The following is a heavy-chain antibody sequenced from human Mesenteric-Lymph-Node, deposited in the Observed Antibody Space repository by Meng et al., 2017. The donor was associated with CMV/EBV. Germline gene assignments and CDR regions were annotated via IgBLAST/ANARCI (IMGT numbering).Heavy chain of an antibody. CDR2: IEGDGSRT. CDR3: ARASGYGGSRREVYFDY. V-gene: IGHV3-7*01. J-gene: IGHJ4*02. D-gene: IGHD6-6*01. CDR1: GFPFSGYW. Sequence: GESLKISCEASGFPFSGYWMNWVRQAPGKGLEWVANIEGDGSRTYYVDSVKGRFTISRDNAKNSVYLQMNRLTAEDTAVYYCARASGYGGSRREVYFDYWGRGTLVTVSS.